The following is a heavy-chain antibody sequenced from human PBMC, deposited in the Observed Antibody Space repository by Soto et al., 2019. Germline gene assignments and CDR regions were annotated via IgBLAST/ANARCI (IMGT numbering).Heavy chain of an antibody. CDR1: GFTFSSYA. CDR2: ISGSGGST. V-gene: IGHV3-23*01. D-gene: IGHD2-2*01. CDR3: AKMGVVPALYYYYYYMDV. Sequence: GGSLRLSCAASGFTFSSYAMSWVRQAPGKGLEWVSAISGSGGSTYYTDSVKGRFTISRENAKNTLYLQMNSLRAEETAVYYCAKMGVVPALYYYYYYMDVWGKGTTVTVSS. J-gene: IGHJ6*03.